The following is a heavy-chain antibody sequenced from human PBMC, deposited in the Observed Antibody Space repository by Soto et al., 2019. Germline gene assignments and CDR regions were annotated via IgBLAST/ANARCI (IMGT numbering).Heavy chain of an antibody. CDR3: ARGPARLGMDV. V-gene: IGHV4-59*01. J-gene: IGHJ6*02. Sequence: PSETLSLTCTVSVGSISSYYWSGIRQPPGKGLEWIGYIYYSGSTNYNPSLKSRVTISVDTSKNQFSLKLSSVTAADTAVYYCARGPARLGMDVWGQGTTVTVSS. CDR2: IYYSGST. CDR1: VGSISSYY. D-gene: IGHD5-12*01.